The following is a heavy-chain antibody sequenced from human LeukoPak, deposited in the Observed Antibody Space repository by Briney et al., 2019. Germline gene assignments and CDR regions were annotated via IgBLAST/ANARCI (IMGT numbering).Heavy chain of an antibody. D-gene: IGHD4-17*01. CDR2: INPNSGGT. V-gene: IGHV1-2*02. Sequence: ASVKVSCKASGYSFTAFYIHWVRQAPGQGLEWMGWINPNSGGTNYAQKFQGRVTMTRDTSISTAYMELSRLRSDDTAVYYCARGPHSDYEPGAFDIWGQGTMVTVSS. J-gene: IGHJ3*02. CDR1: GYSFTAFY. CDR3: ARGPHSDYEPGAFDI.